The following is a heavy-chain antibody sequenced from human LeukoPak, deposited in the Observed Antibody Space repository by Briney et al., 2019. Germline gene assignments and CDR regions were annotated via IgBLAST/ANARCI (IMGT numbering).Heavy chain of an antibody. CDR2: ISGSGGST. V-gene: IGHV3-23*01. CDR1: GFTFSSYA. CDR3: ARDRHGGDRYRVDP. J-gene: IGHJ5*02. D-gene: IGHD5-12*01. Sequence: GGSLRLSCAASGFTFSSYAMSWVRQAPGKGLEWVSAISGSGGSTYYADSVKGRFTIYRDNSKDTLYLQMNRLRAGDTAVYYCARDRHGGDRYRVDPCGQGTLVTVSS.